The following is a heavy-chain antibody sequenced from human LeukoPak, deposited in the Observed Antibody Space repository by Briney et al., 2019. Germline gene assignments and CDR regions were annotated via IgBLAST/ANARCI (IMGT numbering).Heavy chain of an antibody. CDR1: GGSISSYY. Sequence: PSETLSLTCTVSGGSISSYYWSWIRQPPGKGLEWIGYIYYSGSTNYNPSLKSRVTISVDTSKNQFSLKLSSVTAADTAVYYCARQLESYYYYYGMDVWGQGTTVTVSS. J-gene: IGHJ6*02. CDR2: IYYSGST. D-gene: IGHD1-1*01. CDR3: ARQLESYYYYYGMDV. V-gene: IGHV4-59*08.